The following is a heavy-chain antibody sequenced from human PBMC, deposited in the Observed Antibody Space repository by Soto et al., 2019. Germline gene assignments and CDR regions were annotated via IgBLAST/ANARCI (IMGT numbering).Heavy chain of an antibody. V-gene: IGHV1-69*13. CDR3: AKKGQPPYYYSGLDF. CDR1: GGTFSSYA. CDR2: IIPIFGTA. Sequence: SVKVSCKDSGGTFSSYAISWVRQAPGQGLEWMGGIIPIFGTANYAQKFQGRVTITAAESTSTAYMELRSLPSDDTAVYYCAKKGQPPYYYSGLDFRRQGTTVPGSS. J-gene: IGHJ6*02.